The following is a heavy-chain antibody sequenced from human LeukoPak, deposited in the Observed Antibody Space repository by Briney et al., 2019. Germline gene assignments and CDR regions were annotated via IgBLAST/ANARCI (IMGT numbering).Heavy chain of an antibody. D-gene: IGHD6-19*01. J-gene: IGHJ4*02. Sequence: PGGSLRLSCAASGFTFSSYAMSWVRQAPGKGLEWVSAISGSGGSTYYADSVKGRFTISRDNSKNTLYLQMNSLRAEDTAVYYCARDPLIAVAGRNWGQGTLVTVSS. CDR2: ISGSGGST. CDR3: ARDPLIAVAGRN. CDR1: GFTFSSYA. V-gene: IGHV3-23*01.